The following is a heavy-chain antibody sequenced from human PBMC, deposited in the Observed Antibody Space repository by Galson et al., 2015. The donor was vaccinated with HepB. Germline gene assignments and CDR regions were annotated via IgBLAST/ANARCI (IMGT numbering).Heavy chain of an antibody. V-gene: IGHV4-61*01. CDR3: VRQVGHSYAEGYFDS. CDR1: GGSVSRGSYY. Sequence: SETLSLTCTVSGGSVSRGSYYWSWIRQPPGKELEWIGFVYYSGTTSYNPSLKSRVTLSMDTSKNQFSLRLNSLTAADTAVYYCVRQVGHSYAEGYFDSWGLGTLVTVSS. D-gene: IGHD5-18*01. CDR2: VYYSGTT. J-gene: IGHJ4*02.